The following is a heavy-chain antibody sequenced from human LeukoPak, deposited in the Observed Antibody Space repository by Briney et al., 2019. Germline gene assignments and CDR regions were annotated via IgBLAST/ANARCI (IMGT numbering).Heavy chain of an antibody. J-gene: IGHJ6*02. CDR3: ARVKAAGTYNYYYYYGMDV. CDR2: INSDGSST. V-gene: IGHV3-74*01. D-gene: IGHD6-13*01. Sequence: GGSLRLSCAASGFTFSSYSMNWVRQAPGKGLVWVSRINSDGSSTSYADSVKGRFTISRDNAKNTLYLQMNSLRAEDTAVYYCARVKAAGTYNYYYYYGMDVWGQGTTVTVSS. CDR1: GFTFSSYS.